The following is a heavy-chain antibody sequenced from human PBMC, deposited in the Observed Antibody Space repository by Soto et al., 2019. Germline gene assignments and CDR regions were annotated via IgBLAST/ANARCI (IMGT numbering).Heavy chain of an antibody. CDR2: INHSGST. Sequence: SETLSLTCAVYGGSFSGYYWSWIRQPPGKGLEWIGEINHSGSTNYNPSLKSRVTISVDTSKNQFSLKLSSVTAADTAVYYCARLDELRYFDWRYGMDVWGQGTTVTVSS. V-gene: IGHV4-34*01. J-gene: IGHJ6*02. D-gene: IGHD3-9*01. CDR3: ARLDELRYFDWRYGMDV. CDR1: GGSFSGYY.